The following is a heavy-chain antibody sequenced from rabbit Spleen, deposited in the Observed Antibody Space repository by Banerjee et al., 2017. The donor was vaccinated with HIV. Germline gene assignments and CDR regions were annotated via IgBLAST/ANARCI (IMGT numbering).Heavy chain of an antibody. CDR1: GFDLNTYG. CDR3: VRGASDSGYYSL. CDR2: IDLLFGTT. V-gene: IGHV1S47*01. J-gene: IGHJ4*01. Sequence: QEQLVESGGGLVQPGGSLKLSCKASGFDLNTYGVSWVRQAPGKGLEWIGYIDLLFGTTYYANWVNGRFTISSHNAQNTLYLQLHSLIAADTATYFCVRGASDSGYYSLWGPGTLVTVS. D-gene: IGHD1-1*01.